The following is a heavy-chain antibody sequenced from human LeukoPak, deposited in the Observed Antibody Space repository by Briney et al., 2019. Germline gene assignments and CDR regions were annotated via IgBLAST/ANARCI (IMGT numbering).Heavy chain of an antibody. CDR1: GRSIDNYY. CDR2: IFYNGRT. D-gene: IGHD3-3*01. V-gene: IGHV4-59*08. J-gene: IGHJ4*02. CDR3: ARHDFWSGFDY. Sequence: SETLSLTCTVSGRSIDNYYWGWIRQSPGKGLEYIAYIFYNGRTNYNLSLKSRVTISVDTFKNQFSLKLNYVTAADTAVYYCARHDFWSGFDYWGQGALVTVSS.